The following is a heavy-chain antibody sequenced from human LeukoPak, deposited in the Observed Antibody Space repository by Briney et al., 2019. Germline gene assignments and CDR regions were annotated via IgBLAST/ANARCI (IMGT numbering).Heavy chain of an antibody. Sequence: PGGSLRLSCEASGFTVSNSHMSWVRQAPGKGLEWVSLIHSGGSTYYADSVKGRFTISRDNSKNTVYLQMSSLRAEDTAVYFCARSMMALAGPFDYWGQGTLVTVSS. CDR3: ARSMMALAGPFDY. J-gene: IGHJ4*02. CDR2: IHSGGST. V-gene: IGHV3-53*01. D-gene: IGHD6-13*01. CDR1: GFTVSNSH.